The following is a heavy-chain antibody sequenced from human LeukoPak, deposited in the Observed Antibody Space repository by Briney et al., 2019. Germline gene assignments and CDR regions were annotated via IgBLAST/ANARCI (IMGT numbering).Heavy chain of an antibody. V-gene: IGHV3-30*04. D-gene: IGHD6-19*01. CDR1: GFTFSSYA. J-gene: IGHJ4*02. CDR3: ARGGSLAVAPHQYYFDY. Sequence: GGSLRLSCAASGFTFSSYAMHWVRQAPGKGLEWEAVISYDGSNKYYADSVKGRFTISRDNSKNTLYLQMNSLRSEDTAVYYCARGGSLAVAPHQYYFDYWGQGTLVTVSS. CDR2: ISYDGSNK.